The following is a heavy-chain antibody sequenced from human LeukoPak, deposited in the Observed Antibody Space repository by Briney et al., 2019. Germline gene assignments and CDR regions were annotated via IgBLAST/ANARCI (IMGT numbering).Heavy chain of an antibody. CDR3: GRNLGSGSDH. Sequence: SETLSLTCNDSGDSIRGPYWNWIRQSPGRGLEWIGYTHYTGETNYNPSLKSRLTMSVDTSNNQVYLRLSSVTAADTAVYYCGRNLGSGSDHWGQGTLVTVSS. J-gene: IGHJ4*02. V-gene: IGHV4-59*11. D-gene: IGHD3-10*01. CDR2: THYTGET. CDR1: GDSIRGPY.